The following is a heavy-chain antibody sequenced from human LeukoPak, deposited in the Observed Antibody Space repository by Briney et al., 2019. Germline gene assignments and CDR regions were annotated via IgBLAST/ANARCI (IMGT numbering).Heavy chain of an antibody. V-gene: IGHV1-2*02. CDR3: SRDSGYCSGGSCWYFDF. CDR2: INPNSGGT. D-gene: IGHD2-15*01. J-gene: IGHJ4*02. Sequence: ASVKVSCKASGYTFTGYYIHWVRQAPGQGLEWMGWINPNSGGTNYAQKFQGRVTMTRDTSMSTAYMELSGLRSDDTAVYHCSRDSGYCSGGSCWYFDFWGQGTLVTVSA. CDR1: GYTFTGYY.